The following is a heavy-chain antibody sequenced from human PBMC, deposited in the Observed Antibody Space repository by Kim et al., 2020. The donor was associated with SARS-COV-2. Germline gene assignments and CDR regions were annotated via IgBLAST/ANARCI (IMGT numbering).Heavy chain of an antibody. J-gene: IGHJ3*02. CDR1: GFTFSDYY. Sequence: GGSLRLSCAASGFTFSDYYMSWIRQAPGKGLEWVSYISSSGSTIYYADSVKGRFTISRDNAKNSLYLQMNSLRAEDTAVYYCARERYYYDSSGYYQTLDAFDIWGQGTMVTVSS. D-gene: IGHD3-22*01. CDR3: ARERYYYDSSGYYQTLDAFDI. CDR2: ISSSGSTI. V-gene: IGHV3-11*01.